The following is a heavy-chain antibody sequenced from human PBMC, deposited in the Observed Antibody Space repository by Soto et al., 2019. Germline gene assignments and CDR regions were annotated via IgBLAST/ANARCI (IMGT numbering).Heavy chain of an antibody. D-gene: IGHD3-3*01. CDR3: ARPGTIFGVVRPYYMDV. CDR1: GFTFSSYG. CDR2: ISYDGSNK. J-gene: IGHJ6*03. V-gene: IGHV3-30*03. Sequence: GGSLRLSCAASGFTFSSYGMHWVRQAPGKGLEWVAVISYDGSNKYYADSVKGRFTISRDNSKNTLYLQMNSLRAEDTAVYYCARPGTIFGVVRPYYMDVWGKGTTVTVSS.